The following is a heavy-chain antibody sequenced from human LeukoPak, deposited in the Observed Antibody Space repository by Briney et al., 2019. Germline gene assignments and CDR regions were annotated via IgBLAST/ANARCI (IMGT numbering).Heavy chain of an antibody. J-gene: IGHJ4*02. CDR3: ARGNSATTTFDF. CDR1: GFSVDSVF. Sequence: GGSLRLSCRASGFSVDSVFMNWVRQPTGKGLEWVSFIMPGGHIDYTDSVKGRFTISRDSFKNTLSLQMNSLRVDDSAVYYCARGNSATTTFDFWGQGTLVTVSS. CDR2: IMPGGHI. D-gene: IGHD4-17*01. V-gene: IGHV3-66*01.